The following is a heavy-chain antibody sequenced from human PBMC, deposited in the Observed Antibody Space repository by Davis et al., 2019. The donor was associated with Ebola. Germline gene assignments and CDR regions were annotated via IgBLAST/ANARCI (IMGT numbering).Heavy chain of an antibody. CDR2: ISGSDGST. V-gene: IGHV3-23*01. J-gene: IGHJ6*04. Sequence: GESLKISCAASGFTFSSYAMSWVRQAPGKGLEWVSLISGSDGSTYYAESVKGRFTISRDNSKNTLYLQMTSLRAEDTAVYYCAKSGLSFGVVKYHYGMDVWGKGTTVTVSS. CDR3: AKSGLSFGVVKYHYGMDV. D-gene: IGHD3-3*01. CDR1: GFTFSSYA.